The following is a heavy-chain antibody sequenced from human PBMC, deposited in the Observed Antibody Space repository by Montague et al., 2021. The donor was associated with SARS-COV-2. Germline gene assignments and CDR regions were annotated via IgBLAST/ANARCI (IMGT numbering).Heavy chain of an antibody. CDR3: ARGFRGGYSTLDY. D-gene: IGHD2-21*01. CDR2: NNK. Sequence: NNKYYADSVKGRFTISRDNSKNTLYLQMNSLRAEDTAVYYCARGFRGGYSTLDYWGQGTLVTVSS. J-gene: IGHJ4*02. V-gene: IGHV3-30*01.